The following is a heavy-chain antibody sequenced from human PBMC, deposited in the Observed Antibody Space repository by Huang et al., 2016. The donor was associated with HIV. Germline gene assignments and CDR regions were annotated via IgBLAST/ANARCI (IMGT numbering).Heavy chain of an antibody. Sequence: QVQVVESGGGVVQPGGSLRLSCAASGFTFGGYGMHWVRQAPGKGLEWVALIRHDGNNKYYADSVKGRFTVSRDTSKNTLYLHMNSLRPADTAVYYCVKETVQWLVTYWGQGTLVTVSS. V-gene: IGHV3-30*02. CDR3: VKETVQWLVTY. J-gene: IGHJ4*02. CDR1: GFTFGGYG. D-gene: IGHD6-19*01. CDR2: IRHDGNNK.